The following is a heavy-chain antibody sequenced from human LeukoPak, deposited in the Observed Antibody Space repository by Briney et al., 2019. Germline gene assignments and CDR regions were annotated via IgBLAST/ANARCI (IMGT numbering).Heavy chain of an antibody. CDR3: ARGQAAAGTIDY. D-gene: IGHD6-13*01. J-gene: IGHJ4*02. V-gene: IGHV1-69*04. Sequence: GASVKVSCKASGGTFISYAISWVRQAPGQGLEWMGRIIPILGIANYAQKFQGRVTITADKSTSTAYMELSSLRSEDTAVYYCARGQAAAGTIDYWGQGTLVTVSS. CDR2: IIPILGIA. CDR1: GGTFISYA.